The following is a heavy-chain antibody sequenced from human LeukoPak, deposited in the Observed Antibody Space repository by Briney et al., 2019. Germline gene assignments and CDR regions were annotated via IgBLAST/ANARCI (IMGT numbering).Heavy chain of an antibody. J-gene: IGHJ5*02. D-gene: IGHD2-15*01. V-gene: IGHV4-4*07. CDR1: GGSISTYY. CDR3: ARSGLYCSGGSCRNWFDP. Sequence: PSETLSLTCTVSGGSISTYYWSWIRQPAGKGLEWIGRIYSSGGTNYNPSLRSRVTMSVDTSKNQFSLKLSSVTAADTAVYYCARSGLYCSGGSCRNWFDPWGQGTLVTVSS. CDR2: IYSSGGT.